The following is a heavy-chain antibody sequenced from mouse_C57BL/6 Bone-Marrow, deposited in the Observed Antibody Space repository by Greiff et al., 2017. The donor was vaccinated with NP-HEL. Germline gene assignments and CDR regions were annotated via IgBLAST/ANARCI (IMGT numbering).Heavy chain of an antibody. J-gene: IGHJ3*01. CDR2: INPSNGGT. D-gene: IGHD1-1*01. CDR1: GYTFTSYW. V-gene: IGHV1-53*01. CDR3: AISLYYYFAWFAY. Sequence: QVQLQQPGTELVKPGASVKLSCKASGYTFTSYWMHWVKQRPGQGLEWIGNINPSNGGTNYNEKFKSKATLTVDKSSSTAYMQLSSLTSEDSAVYYWAISLYYYFAWFAYWGQGTLVTVSA.